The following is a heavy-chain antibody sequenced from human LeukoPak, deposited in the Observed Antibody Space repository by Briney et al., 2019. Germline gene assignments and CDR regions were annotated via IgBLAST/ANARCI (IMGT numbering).Heavy chain of an antibody. CDR3: ARDPHARQYLPLGMDV. Sequence: SETLSLTCTVSGDSISSGDHYWSWIRQPPGKGLEWIGYIYYSGSAYYNPSLKSRVTISVDTSKNQFSLKLSSVTAADTAVYYCARDPHARQYLPLGMDVWGQGTTVTVSS. D-gene: IGHD2-2*01. CDR2: IYYSGSA. J-gene: IGHJ6*02. V-gene: IGHV4-30-4*01. CDR1: GDSISSGDHY.